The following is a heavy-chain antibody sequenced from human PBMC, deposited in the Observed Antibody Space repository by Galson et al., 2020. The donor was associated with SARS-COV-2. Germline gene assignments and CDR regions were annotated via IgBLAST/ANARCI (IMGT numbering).Heavy chain of an antibody. V-gene: IGHV3-30*03. Sequence: QAGGSLRLCCAASGFTFSNFGMHWVRQAPGKGLEWVAVISTDGNNKYDADSVKGRFTISRDNSDNTLYLQMNSLRPEDTAAYFCARAGYSSTWTLGDAFDVWGQGTLVTVSS. CDR2: ISTDGNNK. CDR1: GFTFSNFG. D-gene: IGHD3-16*02. CDR3: ARAGYSSTWTLGDAFDV. J-gene: IGHJ3*01.